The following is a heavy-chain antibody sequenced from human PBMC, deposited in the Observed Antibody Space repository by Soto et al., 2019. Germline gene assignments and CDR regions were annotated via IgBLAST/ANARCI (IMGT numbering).Heavy chain of an antibody. V-gene: IGHV4-4*07. CDR2: IYSGGRN. CDR1: GGSISSFY. Sequence: NPSETLSLTCTVPGGSISSFYWSWIRQPAGKGLEWIGRIYSGGRNNYNPSLKSRVTMSVDTSKNQFSLKLSSVTAADTAVYYCARAPDTAMVPYYFDYWGQGTLVTVSS. D-gene: IGHD5-18*01. CDR3: ARAPDTAMVPYYFDY. J-gene: IGHJ4*02.